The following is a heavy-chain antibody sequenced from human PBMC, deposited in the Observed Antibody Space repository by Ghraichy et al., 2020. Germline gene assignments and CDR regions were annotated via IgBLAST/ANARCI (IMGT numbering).Heavy chain of an antibody. Sequence: ASVKVSCKVSGYTLTELSMHWVRQAPGKGLEWMGGFDPEDGETIYAQKFQGRVTMTEDTSTDTAYMELSSLRSEDTAVYYCATDYSSSGYPVFDYWGQGTLVTVSS. V-gene: IGHV1-24*01. CDR3: ATDYSSSGYPVFDY. CDR2: FDPEDGET. D-gene: IGHD3-22*01. CDR1: GYTLTELS. J-gene: IGHJ4*02.